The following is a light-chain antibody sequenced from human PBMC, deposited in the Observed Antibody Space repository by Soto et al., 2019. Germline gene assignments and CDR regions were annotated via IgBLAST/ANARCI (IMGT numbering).Light chain of an antibody. V-gene: IGLV2-14*01. J-gene: IGLJ1*01. CDR2: DVS. CDR1: SSDVGGYNY. Sequence: LPKPASGSGSPGQSITISCTGTSSDVGGYNYVSWYQQHPGKAPKFMIYDVSNRPSGVSKRFSGSKSGNKASLTTSGLQAEDEADYYRRSYTTTNTRQTVFRTGTTVPAL. CDR3: RSYTTTNTRQTV.